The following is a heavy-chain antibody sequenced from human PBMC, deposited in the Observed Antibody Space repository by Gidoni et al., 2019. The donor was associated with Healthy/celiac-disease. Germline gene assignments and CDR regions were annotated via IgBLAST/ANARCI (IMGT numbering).Heavy chain of an antibody. CDR2: LYYSGST. D-gene: IGHD6-13*01. CDR3: ARGDSSQLFDY. CDR1: GGSLSSGGYH. J-gene: IGHJ4*02. V-gene: IGHV4-31*03. Sequence: QVQLQESGPGLVKPSQTLSLPCNVSGGSLSSGGYHWSWIRQHPGKGLEWIGYLYYSGSTYYNPSLKSRVTISVDTSKNKVSLKLSSVTAADTAVYYCARGDSSQLFDYWGQGTLVTVSS.